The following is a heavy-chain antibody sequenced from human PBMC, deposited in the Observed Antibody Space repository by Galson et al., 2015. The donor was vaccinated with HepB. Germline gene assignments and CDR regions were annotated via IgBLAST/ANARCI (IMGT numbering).Heavy chain of an antibody. CDR1: GFTFSSYS. CDR3: ARDGAAWAGWYVVY. Sequence: SLRLSCAASGFTFSSYSMNWVRQAPGKGLEWVSSISSSSSYIYYADSVKGRFTISRDNAKNSLYLQMNSLRAEDTAVYYCARDGAAWAGWYVVYWGQGTLVTVSS. V-gene: IGHV3-21*01. J-gene: IGHJ4*02. CDR2: ISSSSSYI. D-gene: IGHD6-19*01.